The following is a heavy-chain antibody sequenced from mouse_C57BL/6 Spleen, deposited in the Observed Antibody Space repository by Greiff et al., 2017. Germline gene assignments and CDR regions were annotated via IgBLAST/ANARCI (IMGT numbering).Heavy chain of an antibody. V-gene: IGHV1-26*01. J-gene: IGHJ4*01. Sequence: VQLQQSGPELVKPGASVKISCKASGYTFTDYYMNWVKQSHGKSLEWIGDINPNNGGTSYNQKFKGKATLTVDKSSSTAYMELRSLTSEDSAVYYCARGDRHWLYYYAMDYWGQGTSVTVSS. CDR2: INPNNGGT. CDR3: ARGDRHWLYYYAMDY. D-gene: IGHD4-1*01. CDR1: GYTFTDYY.